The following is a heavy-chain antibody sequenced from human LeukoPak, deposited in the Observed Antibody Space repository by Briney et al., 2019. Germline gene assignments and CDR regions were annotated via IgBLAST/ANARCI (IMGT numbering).Heavy chain of an antibody. CDR3: AREKRQDFDFWSGYKGYDY. CDR1: GFTFSNYW. V-gene: IGHV3-7*01. CDR2: IKQGENDK. Sequence: GGSLRLSCSASGFTFSNYWMSWVRQAPGKGLEWVSYIKQGENDKYYVDSVKGRFTISRDNAKNSLYLQMNSLRAEDTAVYYCAREKRQDFDFWSGYKGYDYWGQGTLVTVST. J-gene: IGHJ4*02. D-gene: IGHD3-3*01.